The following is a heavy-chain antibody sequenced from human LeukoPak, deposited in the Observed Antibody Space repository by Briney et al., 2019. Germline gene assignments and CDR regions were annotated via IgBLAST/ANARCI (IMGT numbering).Heavy chain of an antibody. CDR3: ARHRFRFGEPPRYYMDV. Sequence: SETLSLTCAVYGGSFSGYYWSWIRQPPGKGLEWIGEINHSGSTNYNPSFKSRVTISVDTSKNQFSLKLSSVTAADTAVYYCARHRFRFGEPPRYYMDVWGKGTTVTISS. CDR1: GGSFSGYY. V-gene: IGHV4-34*01. J-gene: IGHJ6*03. D-gene: IGHD3-10*01. CDR2: INHSGST.